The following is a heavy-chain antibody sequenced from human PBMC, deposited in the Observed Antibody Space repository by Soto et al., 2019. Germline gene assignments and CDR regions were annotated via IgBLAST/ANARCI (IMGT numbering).Heavy chain of an antibody. D-gene: IGHD4-17*01. CDR1: GYTFTSYG. Sequence: QVQLVQSGGEVKKPGASVKVSCEASGYTFTSYGISWVRQAPGQGLEWMGWISAYNGNTNNAQKSQGRVTMTAETYTRTAYMELRSLISDDTAVYYCARAGTTTVTTRYFQHWGQGTLVTVSS. CDR3: ARAGTTTVTTRYFQH. CDR2: ISAYNGNT. J-gene: IGHJ1*01. V-gene: IGHV1-18*01.